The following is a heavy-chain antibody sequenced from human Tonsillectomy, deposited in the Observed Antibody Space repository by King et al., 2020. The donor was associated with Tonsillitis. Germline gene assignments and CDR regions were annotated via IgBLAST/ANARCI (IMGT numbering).Heavy chain of an antibody. J-gene: IGHJ3*02. CDR3: ARDYYGSGNYPDAFDI. Sequence: QLVQSGAEVKRPGASVKVSCKASGYTFTGHCLHWVRQAPGQGLEWMGWINPNSGDTDYAQNFQDRVTITRETSTSTAYMELSRLSSDDTAVYYCARDYYGSGNYPDAFDIWGQGTMVTVSS. CDR1: GYTFTGHC. CDR2: INPNSGDT. V-gene: IGHV1-2*02. D-gene: IGHD3-10*01.